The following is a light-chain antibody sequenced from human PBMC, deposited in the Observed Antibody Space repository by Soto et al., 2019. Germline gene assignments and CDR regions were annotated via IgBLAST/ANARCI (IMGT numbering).Light chain of an antibody. CDR1: QRVNGNY. Sequence: EIVLTQSPGTLSLSPGERATLSCRASQRVNGNYLTWYQQKPGQPPRLLIYGASSRATGIPDRFSGSGSGTDFTLTISILEPEDFAVYYCQQYGSSFRYTFGQGTKLEIQ. CDR2: GAS. CDR3: QQYGSSFRYT. J-gene: IGKJ2*01. V-gene: IGKV3-20*01.